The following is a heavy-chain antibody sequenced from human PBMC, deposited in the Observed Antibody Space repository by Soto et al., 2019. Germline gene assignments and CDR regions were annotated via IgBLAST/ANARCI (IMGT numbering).Heavy chain of an antibody. CDR3: AKDSSGFDP. J-gene: IGHJ5*02. Sequence: PSETLSLTCAFSGCFLSDNYFWGWIRQPPGKGLEWLGSVYHNGDTRYNPSLKSAVSIFVDTSKNEFILRVTSVTAADTAVYFCAKDSSGFDPWSPGTLVNVSS. CDR1: GCFLSDNYF. D-gene: IGHD6-25*01. V-gene: IGHV4-38-2*02. CDR2: VYHNGDT.